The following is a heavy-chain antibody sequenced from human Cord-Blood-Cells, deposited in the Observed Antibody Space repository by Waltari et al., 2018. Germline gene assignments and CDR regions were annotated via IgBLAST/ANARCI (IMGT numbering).Heavy chain of an antibody. D-gene: IGHD1-26*01. CDR3: ASPLEGANYFDY. CDR1: GFTFSSYW. J-gene: IGHJ4*02. V-gene: IGHV3-7*05. CDR2: IKQDGSEK. Sequence: EVQLVESGGGLVQPGGSLRLSCAASGFTFSSYWMSWVRQAPGKGLELVANIKQDGSEKYYVDSVKGRFTISRDNAKNSLYLQMNSLRAEDTAVYYCASPLEGANYFDYWGQGTLVTVSS.